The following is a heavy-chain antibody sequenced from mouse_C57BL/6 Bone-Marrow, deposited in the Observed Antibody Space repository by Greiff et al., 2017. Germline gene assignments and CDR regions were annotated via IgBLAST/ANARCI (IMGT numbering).Heavy chain of an antibody. D-gene: IGHD1-1*01. CDR3: ATNSDYYGSREYFDV. Sequence: QVQLQQPGAELVKPGASVKLSCKASGYTFTSYWMHWVKQRPGQGLEWIGMIHPNSGSTNYNEKFKSKATLTVDKSSSTAYMQLSSLTSEDSAVYYCATNSDYYGSREYFDVWGTGTTVTVSS. J-gene: IGHJ1*03. CDR1: GYTFTSYW. V-gene: IGHV1-64*01. CDR2: IHPNSGST.